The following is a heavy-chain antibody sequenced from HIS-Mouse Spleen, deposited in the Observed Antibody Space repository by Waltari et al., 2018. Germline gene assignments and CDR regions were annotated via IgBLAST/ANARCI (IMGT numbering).Heavy chain of an antibody. J-gene: IGHJ4*02. CDR2: ISYDGSNN. Sequence: QVQLVESGGGVVQPGRSLRLSCAASGFTFSSYAMHWVRQAPGKGLELVAVISYDGSNNTYADSVQGRFTISRDNSKNTLYLQMNSLRAEDTAVYYCARAGDSSGWRDFDYWGQGTLVTVSS. D-gene: IGHD6-19*01. CDR3: ARAGDSSGWRDFDY. CDR1: GFTFSSYA. V-gene: IGHV3-30*04.